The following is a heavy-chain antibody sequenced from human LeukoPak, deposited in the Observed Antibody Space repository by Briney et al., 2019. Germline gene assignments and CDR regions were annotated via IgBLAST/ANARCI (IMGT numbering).Heavy chain of an antibody. CDR3: ARTSYCSGGSCLDY. Sequence: SSETLSLTCTVSGGSISSYYWSWIRQPPGKGLEWIGYIYYSWSTNYNPSLKSRVTISVDTSKNQFSLKLSSVTAADTAVYYCARTSYCSGGSCLDYWGQGTLVTVSA. CDR2: IYYSWST. D-gene: IGHD2-15*01. J-gene: IGHJ4*02. CDR1: GGSISSYY. V-gene: IGHV4-59*08.